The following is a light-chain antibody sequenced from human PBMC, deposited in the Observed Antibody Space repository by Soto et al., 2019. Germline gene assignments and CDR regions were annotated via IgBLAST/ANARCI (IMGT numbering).Light chain of an antibody. CDR3: QQYNNWPALT. CDR2: GAS. J-gene: IGKJ4*01. CDR1: QSVSSN. V-gene: IGKV3-15*01. Sequence: EIAMTQSPATLSVSPGERATLSCRASQSVSSNLAWYQQKPGQAPRLLIYGASTRATGIPARFSGSGSGTEFTLTISSLQYEDFAVYYCQQYNNWPALTFGGGTKVEIK.